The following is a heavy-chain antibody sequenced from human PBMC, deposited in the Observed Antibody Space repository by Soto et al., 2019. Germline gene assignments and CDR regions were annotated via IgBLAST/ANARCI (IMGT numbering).Heavy chain of an antibody. CDR3: ARDGSGH. CDR2: IYTGGGT. CDR1: GLTVSTNP. V-gene: IGHV3-66*01. Sequence: EVQLVESGGGLVQPGGSLRLSCAASGLTVSTNPMSWVRQAPGKGLEWVSVIYTGGGTHYADSVKGRFTISRDNSENTVNLQTNSLRPEDTAVYYCARDGSGHWGQGTLVTVAS. J-gene: IGHJ4*02.